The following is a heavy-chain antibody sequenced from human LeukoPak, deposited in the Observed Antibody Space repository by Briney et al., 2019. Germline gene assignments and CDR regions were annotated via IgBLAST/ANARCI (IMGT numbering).Heavy chain of an antibody. J-gene: IGHJ4*02. Sequence: GGSLRLSRAASGFAFSSYAMHWVRQAPGKGLEWVAITWHAGTNKYYADSVKGRFTISRDNPKNTLYLQMNSLRPEDTAVYYCAKRGETSSWKYIDSWGQGTLVTVSS. V-gene: IGHV3-30*02. D-gene: IGHD3-10*01. CDR1: GFAFSSYA. CDR3: AKRGETSSWKYIDS. CDR2: TWHAGTNK.